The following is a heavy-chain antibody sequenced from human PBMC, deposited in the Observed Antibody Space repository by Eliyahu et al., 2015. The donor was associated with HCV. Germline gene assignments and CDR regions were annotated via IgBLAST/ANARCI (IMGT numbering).Heavy chain of an antibody. D-gene: IGHD5/OR15-5a*01. CDR2: ISPDGRAT. J-gene: IGHJ4*02. CDR3: ARQSTVNYFFDF. V-gene: IGHV1-2*06. Sequence: QVQLVQSGAEVTKPGASVQVSCXGSGFTFTDYFIHWVRQAPGQGLEWMGRISPDGRATNSAQKFQDRVTVTRGTSSSSSYMILSSLTSDDTAVYYCARQSTVNYFFDFWGQGTLVTVSS. CDR1: GFTFTDYF.